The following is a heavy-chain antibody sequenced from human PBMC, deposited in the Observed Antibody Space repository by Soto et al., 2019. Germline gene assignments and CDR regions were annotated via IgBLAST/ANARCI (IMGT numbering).Heavy chain of an antibody. Sequence: PGGALRLSCAASGFTFSSYWMHWVRQAPGKGLVWVSRINSDGSSTSYADSVKGRFTISRDNAKNTLYLQMNSLRAEDTAVYYCARAPITAHVLRFLEWLSASPGDYYYYGMDVWGQGTTVTVSS. J-gene: IGHJ6*02. D-gene: IGHD3-3*01. CDR2: INSDGSST. V-gene: IGHV3-74*01. CDR1: GFTFSSYW. CDR3: ARAPITAHVLRFLEWLSASPGDYYYYGMDV.